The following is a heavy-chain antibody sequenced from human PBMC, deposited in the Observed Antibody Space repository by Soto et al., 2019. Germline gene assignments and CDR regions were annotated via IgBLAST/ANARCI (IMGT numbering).Heavy chain of an antibody. CDR1: GFTFSSYS. J-gene: IGHJ6*02. V-gene: IGHV3-48*02. D-gene: IGHD3-22*01. CDR2: ISSSSSTI. CDR3: ARDLGYYYDSSGYYSHGMDV. Sequence: GGSLRLSCAASGFTFSSYSMNWVRQAPGKGLEWVSYISSSSSTIYYADSVKGRFTISRDNAKNSLYLQMNSLRDEDTAVYYCARDLGYYYDSSGYYSHGMDVWGQGTTVTVS.